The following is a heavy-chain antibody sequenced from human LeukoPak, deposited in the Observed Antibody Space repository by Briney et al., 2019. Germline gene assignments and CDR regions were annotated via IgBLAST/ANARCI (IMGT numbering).Heavy chain of an antibody. CDR2: IRSKVNSYAT. CDR1: GVTLSGSA. CDR3: SSGGYGNSTSCYGEN. J-gene: IGHJ4*02. Sequence: VGSLRLSCAASGVTLSGSAMHWVRQASGKGQEWVGRIRSKVNSYATAYAASVKGRFTISRDDSKNTAYLQMNSLKTEATAVYSCSSGGYGNSTSCYGENWGQGTLVTVSS. V-gene: IGHV3-73*01. D-gene: IGHD2-2*01.